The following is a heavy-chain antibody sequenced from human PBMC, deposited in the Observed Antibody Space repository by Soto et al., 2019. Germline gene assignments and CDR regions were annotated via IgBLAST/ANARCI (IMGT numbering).Heavy chain of an antibody. Sequence: QVLLVQSGAEVKEPGASVKVSCKASGYSFTTRDINWMRQAPGQGLEWMGWLSPGSGFTGYSQKFQGRVTMPRDSSLDTAYMELSSLRFDDTATYYCARGVDAGVDIWGQGTPVTVS. J-gene: IGHJ4*02. V-gene: IGHV1-8*01. CDR3: ARGVDAGVDI. D-gene: IGHD7-27*01. CDR2: LSPGSGFT. CDR1: GYSFTTRD.